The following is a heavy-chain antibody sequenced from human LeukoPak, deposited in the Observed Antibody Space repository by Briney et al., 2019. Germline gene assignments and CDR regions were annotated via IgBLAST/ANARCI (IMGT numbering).Heavy chain of an antibody. V-gene: IGHV3-33*01. Sequence: GRSLRLSCAASGFTFSSYGMHWVRQAPGKGLEWVAVIWYDGSNKYYADSVKGRFTISRDNSKNTLYLQMNSLRAEDTAVYYCARGKSSTSCPGDYWGQGTLVTVSS. D-gene: IGHD2-2*01. CDR1: GFTFSSYG. CDR3: ARGKSSTSCPGDY. J-gene: IGHJ4*02. CDR2: IWYDGSNK.